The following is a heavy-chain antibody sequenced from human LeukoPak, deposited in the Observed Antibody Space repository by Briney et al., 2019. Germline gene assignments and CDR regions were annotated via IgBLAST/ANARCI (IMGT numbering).Heavy chain of an antibody. J-gene: IGHJ4*02. CDR3: AKASDYGRSDYFDY. D-gene: IGHD4-17*01. V-gene: IGHV3-9*01. Sequence: PGGSLRLSCAASGFTFDDYAMHWVRQAPGKGLEWVSGISWNSGSIGYADSVKGRFTISRDNAKNSLNLQMNSLRTEDTALYYCAKASDYGRSDYFDYWGQGTLVTVSS. CDR2: ISWNSGSI. CDR1: GFTFDDYA.